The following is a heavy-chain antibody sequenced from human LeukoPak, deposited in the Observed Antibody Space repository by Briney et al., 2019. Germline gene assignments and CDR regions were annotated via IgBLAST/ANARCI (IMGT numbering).Heavy chain of an antibody. J-gene: IGHJ5*02. Sequence: ASVTVSCKASGYTFTSYGISWVRQAPGQGLEWMGWISAYNGNTNYAQKLQGRVTMTTDTSTSTAYMELRSLRSDDTAVYYCAKSPSAAVEFDPWGQGTLVTVSS. CDR3: AKSPSAAVEFDP. CDR1: GYTFTSYG. V-gene: IGHV1-18*04. CDR2: ISAYNGNT. D-gene: IGHD6-13*01.